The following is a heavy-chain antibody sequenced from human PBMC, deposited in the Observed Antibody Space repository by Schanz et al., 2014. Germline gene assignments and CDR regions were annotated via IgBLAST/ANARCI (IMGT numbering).Heavy chain of an antibody. CDR1: GFTFRSYG. J-gene: IGHJ6*02. D-gene: IGHD2-15*01. CDR3: AKGMRYCSGGTCYDYYYYGLDV. Sequence: QVQLVESGGGVVQFGRSLRLSCVASGFTFRSYGMHWVRQAPGKGPEWVAVIWYDENNKYYADSVKGRFTMSRDNSKNTLYLQMNSLSADDTAVFYCAKGMRYCSGGTCYDYYYYGLDVWGQGTTVTVSS. CDR2: IWYDENNK. V-gene: IGHV3-33*06.